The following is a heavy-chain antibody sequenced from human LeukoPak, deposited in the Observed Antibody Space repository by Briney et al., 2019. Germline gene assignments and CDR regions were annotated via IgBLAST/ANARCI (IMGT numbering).Heavy chain of an antibody. CDR2: IIPIFGTA. V-gene: IGHV1-69*06. CDR3: ASQTVTRSYYYHYYGMDV. Sequence: SVKVSCKASGGTFSSYAISWVRQAPGQGLEWMGGIIPIFGTANYAQKFQGRVTITADKSTSTAYMELSSLRSEDTAVYYCASQTVTRSYYYHYYGMDVWGKGTTVTVSS. D-gene: IGHD4-17*01. J-gene: IGHJ6*04. CDR1: GGTFSSYA.